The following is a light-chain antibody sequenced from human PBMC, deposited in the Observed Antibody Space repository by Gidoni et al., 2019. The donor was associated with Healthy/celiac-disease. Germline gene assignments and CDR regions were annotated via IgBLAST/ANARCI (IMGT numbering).Light chain of an antibody. CDR2: WAS. V-gene: IGKV4-1*01. CDR1: QSVLYSANNKNY. Sequence: DIVITQSPYSLALSLGERATINCTSSQSVLYSANNKNYLAWYQQKPGQPPKLLIYWASTRESGVPDRFSGSGSGTDFTLTISSLQAEDVEVYYCQQYYSTPSITFGQGTRLEIK. J-gene: IGKJ5*01. CDR3: QQYYSTPSIT.